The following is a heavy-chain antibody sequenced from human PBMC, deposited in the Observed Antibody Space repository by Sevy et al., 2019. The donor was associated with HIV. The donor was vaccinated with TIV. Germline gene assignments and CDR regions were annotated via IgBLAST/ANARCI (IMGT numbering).Heavy chain of an antibody. CDR2: ISSSGSTK. Sequence: GGSLRLSCAASGFTFSSYEMNWVRQAPGKGLEWVSYISSSGSTKYYADSVKGRFTISRDNAKNSLYLQMNSLRAEDTAVYYCAGDSDTMVRLYYYGMDVWGQGTTVTVSS. V-gene: IGHV3-48*03. J-gene: IGHJ6*02. D-gene: IGHD3-10*01. CDR1: GFTFSSYE. CDR3: AGDSDTMVRLYYYGMDV.